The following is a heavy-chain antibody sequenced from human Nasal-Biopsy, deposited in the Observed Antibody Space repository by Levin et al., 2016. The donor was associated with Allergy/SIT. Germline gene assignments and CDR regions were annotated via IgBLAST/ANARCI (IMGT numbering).Heavy chain of an antibody. CDR3: VRNCGGDCPVL. J-gene: IGHJ4*02. Sequence: GSLRLSCEGSGFTLSTYGMHWVRQAPGKGLEWVAFIWYDGSKLYYRDSVKDRFTISRDNSKNTLFLQMNTLRVDDTAVYFCVRNCGGDCPVLWGQGTLVTVSS. V-gene: IGHV3-33*01. D-gene: IGHD2-21*02. CDR2: IWYDGSKL. CDR1: GFTLSTYG.